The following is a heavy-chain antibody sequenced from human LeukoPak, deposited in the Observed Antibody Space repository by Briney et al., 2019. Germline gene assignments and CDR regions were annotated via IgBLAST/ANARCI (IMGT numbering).Heavy chain of an antibody. CDR2: IYYSGNT. V-gene: IGHV4-39*01. D-gene: IGHD4-17*01. J-gene: IGHJ4*02. CDR3: ARSNGDYFAYIDY. Sequence: GSLRLSCAASGFTFSSYAMSWIRQPPGKGLEWIGSIYYSGNTYYNPSLKSRVTISVDTSKDQFSLKLTSVTAADTAVYYCARSNGDYFAYIDYWGQGTLVTVSS. CDR1: GFTFSSYA.